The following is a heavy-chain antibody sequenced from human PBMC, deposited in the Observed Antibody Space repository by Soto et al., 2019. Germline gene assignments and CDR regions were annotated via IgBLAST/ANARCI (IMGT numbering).Heavy chain of an antibody. J-gene: IGHJ6*02. D-gene: IGHD1-7*01. CDR1: GYTFTSYY. CDR2: INPSGGST. V-gene: IGHV1-46*01. CDR3: ARDQGMCITGTRSLEGYYVMDV. Sequence: ASVKVSCKASGYTFTSYYMHWVRQAPGQGLEWMGIINPSGGSTSYAQKFQGRVTMTRDTSTSTVYMELSSLRSEDTAVYYCARDQGMCITGTRSLEGYYVMDVSGQGSTVTDSS.